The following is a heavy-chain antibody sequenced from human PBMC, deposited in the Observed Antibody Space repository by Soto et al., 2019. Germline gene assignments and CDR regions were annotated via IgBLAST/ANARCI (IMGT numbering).Heavy chain of an antibody. CDR3: ARDWFDP. J-gene: IGHJ5*02. CDR1: GGSINSRYW. Sequence: SETLSLTCAVSGGSINSRYWWSWVRQSPGKGLEWIGEIYHSGSTNYNPSLKSRVTISVDTSKNQFSLKLSSVTAADTAVYYCARDWFDPWGQGTLVTVSS. CDR2: IYHSGST. V-gene: IGHV4-4*02.